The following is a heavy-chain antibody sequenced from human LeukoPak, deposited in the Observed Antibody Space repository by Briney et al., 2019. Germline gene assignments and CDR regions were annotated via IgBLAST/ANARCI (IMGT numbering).Heavy chain of an antibody. D-gene: IGHD3-16*02. V-gene: IGHV1-69*06. Sequence: SVKVSCKASGGTFSSYAISWVRQAPGQGLEWMGGIIPIFGTASYAQKFQGRVTITADKSTSTAYMELSSLRSEDTAVYYCAAMITFGGVIGYWGQGTLVTVSS. CDR2: IIPIFGTA. J-gene: IGHJ4*02. CDR3: AAMITFGGVIGY. CDR1: GGTFSSYA.